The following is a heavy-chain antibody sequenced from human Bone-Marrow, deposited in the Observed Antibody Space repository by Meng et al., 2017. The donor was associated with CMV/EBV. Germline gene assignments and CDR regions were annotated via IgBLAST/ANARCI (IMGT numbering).Heavy chain of an antibody. Sequence: LSLTCAASGLTFSSYSMNWVRQAPGKGREWVSSISSSSSYIYYADSVKGRFTISRDNAKNSLYLQMNSLRAEDTAVYHCATADIAAAGTGWYYFDYWGHGTLVTVSS. CDR2: ISSSSSYI. CDR1: GLTFSSYS. CDR3: ATADIAAAGTGWYYFDY. J-gene: IGHJ4*01. D-gene: IGHD6-13*01. V-gene: IGHV3-21*01.